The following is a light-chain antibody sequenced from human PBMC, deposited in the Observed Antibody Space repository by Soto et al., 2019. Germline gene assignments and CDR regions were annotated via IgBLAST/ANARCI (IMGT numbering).Light chain of an antibody. Sequence: ELVWTPSPGTLTLSPGERATLSCRASQSVSRNYLVWYQQKPGQAPRLLIYGASGRATGIPDRFSGSGSGTDFTLTISRLEPEDFAVYYCQQYGSSPVTFGQGTRLEIK. CDR3: QQYGSSPVT. J-gene: IGKJ5*01. V-gene: IGKV3-20*01. CDR1: QSVSRNY. CDR2: GAS.